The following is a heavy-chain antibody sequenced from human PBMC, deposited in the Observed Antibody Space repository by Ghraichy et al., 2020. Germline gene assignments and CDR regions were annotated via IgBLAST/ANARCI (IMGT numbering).Heavy chain of an antibody. CDR2: IKGDGSYT. Sequence: GGSLRLSCAASGYSFSDYWMHWVLQVPGKGLVWVSHIKGDGSYTNYADSVKDRFTISRDNAKNTLYLQMNIVRAEDSAVYYCTTSPKAEYNYWGQGTLVTVSS. V-gene: IGHV3-74*01. CDR1: GYSFSDYW. CDR3: TTSPKAEYNY. J-gene: IGHJ4*02. D-gene: IGHD6-6*01.